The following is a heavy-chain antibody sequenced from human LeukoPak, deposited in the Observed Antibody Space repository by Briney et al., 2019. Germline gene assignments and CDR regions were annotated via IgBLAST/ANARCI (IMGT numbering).Heavy chain of an antibody. CDR3: ARPEGALKGGTHYFDY. D-gene: IGHD1-26*01. CDR2: IYYSGST. CDR1: GGSISSSSYY. V-gene: IGHV4-39*01. Sequence: KASETLSLTCTVSGGSISSSSYYWGWIRQPPGKGLEWIGSIYYSGSTYYSPSLKSRVTISVDTSKNQFSLKLSSVTAADTAVYYCARPEGALKGGTHYFDYWGQGTLVTVSS. J-gene: IGHJ4*02.